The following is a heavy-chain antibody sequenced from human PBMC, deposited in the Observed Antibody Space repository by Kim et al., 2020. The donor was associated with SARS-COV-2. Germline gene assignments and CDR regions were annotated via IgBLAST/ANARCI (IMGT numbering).Heavy chain of an antibody. D-gene: IGHD6-13*01. CDR3: ARDRVSSWHGGVDYYYGMDV. Sequence: SETLSLTCTXSGGSISSYYWSWIRQPPGKGLEWIGYIYYSGSTNYNPSLKSRVTISVDTSKNQFSLKLSSVTAADTAVYYCARDRVSSWHGGVDYYYGMDVWGQGTTVTVSS. CDR1: GGSISSYY. J-gene: IGHJ6*02. V-gene: IGHV4-59*13. CDR2: IYYSGST.